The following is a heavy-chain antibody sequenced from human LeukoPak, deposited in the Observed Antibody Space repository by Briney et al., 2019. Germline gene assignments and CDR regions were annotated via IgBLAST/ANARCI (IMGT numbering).Heavy chain of an antibody. CDR3: ARTLYDSSGYGGHNAFDI. CDR1: GGTFSSYA. Sequence: SVKVSCKASGGTFSSYAISWVRRAPGQGLEWMGRIIPIFGTANYAQKFQGRVTITADKSTSTAYMELSSLRSEDTAVYYCARTLYDSSGYGGHNAFDIWGQGTMVTVSS. D-gene: IGHD3-22*01. CDR2: IIPIFGTA. V-gene: IGHV1-69*06. J-gene: IGHJ3*02.